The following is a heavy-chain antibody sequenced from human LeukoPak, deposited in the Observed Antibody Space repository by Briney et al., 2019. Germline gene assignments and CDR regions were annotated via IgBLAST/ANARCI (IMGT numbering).Heavy chain of an antibody. D-gene: IGHD3-10*01. CDR1: GFTFSTYS. V-gene: IGHV3-23*01. Sequence: GGSLRLSCTASGFTFSTYSMTWARQAPGKGPEWVSAISGSGVDTYYADCVKGRFTISRANSTNTLYLQMNGLRAEDTAIYYCAKDVGGVGGSGFPGQWGQGTLVTVSS. CDR3: AKDVGGVGGSGFPGQ. CDR2: ISGSGVDT. J-gene: IGHJ4*02.